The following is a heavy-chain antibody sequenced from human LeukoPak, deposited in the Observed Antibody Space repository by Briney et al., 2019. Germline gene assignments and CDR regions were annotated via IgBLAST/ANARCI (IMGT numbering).Heavy chain of an antibody. Sequence: PGRSLRLSCAASGSTFSSYAMHWVRQAPGKGLEWVAVISYDGSNKYYADSVKGRFTISRDNSKNTLYLQMNSLRAEDTAVYYCAREGGVWVVPAATPFDYWGQGTLVTVSS. V-gene: IGHV3-30-3*01. CDR1: GSTFSSYA. J-gene: IGHJ4*02. D-gene: IGHD2-2*01. CDR3: AREGGVWVVPAATPFDY. CDR2: ISYDGSNK.